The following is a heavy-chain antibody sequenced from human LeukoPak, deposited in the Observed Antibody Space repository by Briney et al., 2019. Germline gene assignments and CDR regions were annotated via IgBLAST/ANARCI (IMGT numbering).Heavy chain of an antibody. CDR1: GYIFTTYG. CDR2: ISAYNGNT. CDR3: ARVWGAAPGILTGYFDL. J-gene: IGHJ2*01. D-gene: IGHD6-13*01. V-gene: IGHV1-18*01. Sequence: GASVKVSCKASGYIFTTYGISWVRQAPGQGLEWMGWISAYNGNTNYAQRLQGRVTMTTDTPTGTAYMELRSLRSDDTAVYYCARVWGAAPGILTGYFDLWGRGTLVAVSS.